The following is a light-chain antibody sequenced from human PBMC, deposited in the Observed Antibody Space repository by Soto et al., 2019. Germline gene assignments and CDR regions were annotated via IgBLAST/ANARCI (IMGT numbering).Light chain of an antibody. Sequence: EIVLTQSPGTLSLSPGERATLSCRASQSVRSSYLAWYQQNAGQAPRLLIYGASSRATGIPDRFSGSGSGTDFTLTISRLEPEDFAVYYCQQYGGSPWTFGQGTKVEIQ. CDR1: QSVRSSY. CDR3: QQYGGSPWT. J-gene: IGKJ1*01. V-gene: IGKV3-20*01. CDR2: GAS.